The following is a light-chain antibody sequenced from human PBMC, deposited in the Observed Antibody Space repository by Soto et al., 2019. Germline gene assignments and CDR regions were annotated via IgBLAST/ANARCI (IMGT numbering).Light chain of an antibody. J-gene: IGKJ2*01. CDR1: QSISNY. Sequence: DIQMTQSPSSLSASVGDRVTITCRASQSISNYLNWYQQKPGKAPKLLMYAASSLQSGVPSRFSGSGSGTDFTLTISSLEPEDFAVYYCQQRSNWPPTFGQGTKVEIK. CDR2: AAS. V-gene: IGKV1-39*01. CDR3: QQRSNWPPT.